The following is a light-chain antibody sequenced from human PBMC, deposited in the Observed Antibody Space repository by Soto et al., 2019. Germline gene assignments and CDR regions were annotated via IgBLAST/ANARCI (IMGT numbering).Light chain of an antibody. CDR3: MQGLTTPHT. CDR1: QSLLSSNGNNY. V-gene: IGKV2-28*01. CDR2: LGS. J-gene: IGKJ1*01. Sequence: DIVLTQSPLSLPVTPGEPASISCRSSQSLLSSNGNNYLDWYLQKPGQSPQVLIYLGSNRASGVPDRFSGSGSGTDFTLKISRVEAEDVGVYYCMQGLTTPHTFGQGTKVDIK.